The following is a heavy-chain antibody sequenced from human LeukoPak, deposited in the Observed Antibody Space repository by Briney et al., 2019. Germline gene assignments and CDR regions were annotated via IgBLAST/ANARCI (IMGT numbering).Heavy chain of an antibody. Sequence: ASVKVSCKASGYTFTSYGISWVRQAPGQGLEWMGWISAYNGNTNYAQKLQGRVTMTTDTSTSTAYMELRSLRSDDTAVYYCARPGRDGGYSYGFDYWGQGTLVTVSS. V-gene: IGHV1-18*01. CDR3: ARPGRDGGYSYGFDY. CDR1: GYTFTSYG. J-gene: IGHJ4*02. D-gene: IGHD5-18*01. CDR2: ISAYNGNT.